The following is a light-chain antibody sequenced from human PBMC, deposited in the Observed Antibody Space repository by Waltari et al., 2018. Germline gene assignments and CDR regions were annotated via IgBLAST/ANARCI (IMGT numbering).Light chain of an antibody. CDR3: QAGDRTTVV. J-gene: IGLJ2*01. V-gene: IGLV3-1*01. CDR2: QDF. CDR1: TLGDKY. Sequence: SYELTQPPSVSVSPGQTASITCSGDTLGDKYACWYQQKPGQSPVLVIYQDFKRPSGIPERFSGSNAGNTATLTISGTQAMDEADYYCQAGDRTTVVFGGGTKLTVL.